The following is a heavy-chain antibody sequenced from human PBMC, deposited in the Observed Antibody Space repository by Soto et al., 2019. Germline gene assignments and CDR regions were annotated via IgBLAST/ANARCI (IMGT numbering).Heavy chain of an antibody. V-gene: IGHV3-30*18. CDR3: VKEGADTGTYDFVY. Sequence: QVQLVESGGGVVQPGMSLRLSCAASGFTFSNYGMHWVRQAPGKGLEWVTLISDDGSNKVYADSVSGRFTISRDNSKNTLYLQMTSLKTEDTAVYYCVKEGADTGTYDFVYWGQGSLVTVSA. CDR2: ISDDGSNK. J-gene: IGHJ4*02. CDR1: GFTFSNYG. D-gene: IGHD1-26*01.